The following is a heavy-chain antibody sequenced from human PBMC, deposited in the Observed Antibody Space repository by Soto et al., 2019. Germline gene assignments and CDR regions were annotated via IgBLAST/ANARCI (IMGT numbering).Heavy chain of an antibody. CDR2: INHSGST. CDR3: ARSEQWLPFDY. J-gene: IGHJ4*02. D-gene: IGHD6-19*01. Sequence: SETLSLTCAVYGGSFSGYYWSWIRQPPGKGLEWIGEINHSGSTNYNPSLKSRVTISVDTSKNQFSLKLSSVTAADTAVYYCARSEQWLPFDYWGQGTLVTVSS. CDR1: GGSFSGYY. V-gene: IGHV4-34*01.